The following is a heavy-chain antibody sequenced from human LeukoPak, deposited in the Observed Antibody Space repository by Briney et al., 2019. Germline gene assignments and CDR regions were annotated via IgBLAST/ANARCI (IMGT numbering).Heavy chain of an antibody. CDR3: ARDAIGSGRPDY. J-gene: IGHJ4*02. CDR1: GGSFSGYY. Sequence: SETLSLTCAVYGGSFSGYYWSWIRQPPGKGLEWIGEINHSGSTNYNPSLKSRVTIPVDTSQNQFPLKLSSVTAADTAVYYCARDAIGSGRPDYWGQGTLVTVSS. V-gene: IGHV4-34*01. CDR2: INHSGST. D-gene: IGHD3-10*01.